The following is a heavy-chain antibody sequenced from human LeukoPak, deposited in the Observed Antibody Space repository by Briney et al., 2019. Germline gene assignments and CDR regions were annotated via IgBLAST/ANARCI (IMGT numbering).Heavy chain of an antibody. Sequence: PGGSLRLSCSASGFTFSSYAMHWVRQAPGKGLEWVAAISYDGTNKYYADSVKGRFTISRDNSKNTLYLQMNSLRPEDTAVYYCAKDVRVLINWNCIQNFDYWGQGTLVTVSS. D-gene: IGHD1-7*01. J-gene: IGHJ4*02. V-gene: IGHV3-30*04. CDR1: GFTFSSYA. CDR3: AKDVRVLINWNCIQNFDY. CDR2: ISYDGTNK.